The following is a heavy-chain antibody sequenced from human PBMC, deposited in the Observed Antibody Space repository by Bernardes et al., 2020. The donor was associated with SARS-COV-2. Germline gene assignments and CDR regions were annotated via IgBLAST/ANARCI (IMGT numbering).Heavy chain of an antibody. D-gene: IGHD4-17*01. J-gene: IGHJ3*02. CDR2: IYSGGST. CDR3: ARVDYDDAFDI. Sequence: GGSLRLSCAASGFTVSSNYMSWVRQAPGKGLEWVSVIYSGGSTYYADSVKGRFTISRDNSKNTLYLQMNSLRAEDTAVYYCARVDYDDAFDIWGQGTMVTVSS. V-gene: IGHV3-53*01. CDR1: GFTVSSNY.